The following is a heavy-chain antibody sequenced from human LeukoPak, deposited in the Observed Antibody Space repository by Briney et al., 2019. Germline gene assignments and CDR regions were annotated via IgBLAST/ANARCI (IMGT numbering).Heavy chain of an antibody. V-gene: IGHV3-30*02. D-gene: IGHD2-15*01. J-gene: IGHJ4*02. Sequence: GGSLRLSCAASGFTFSSYGMHWVRQAPGKGLEWVAFIHYDGSNKYYADSVKGRFTISRDNSKNTLYLQMNSLRGEDTAVYYCAKVIPVRYSKGPYYFDYWGQGTLVTVSS. CDR1: GFTFSSYG. CDR2: IHYDGSNK. CDR3: AKVIPVRYSKGPYYFDY.